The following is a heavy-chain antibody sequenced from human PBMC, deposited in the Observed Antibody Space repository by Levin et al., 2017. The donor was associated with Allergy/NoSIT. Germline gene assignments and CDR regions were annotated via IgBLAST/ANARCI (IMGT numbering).Heavy chain of an antibody. CDR2: IKSKTDGGTT. CDR1: GFTFSNAW. V-gene: IGHV3-15*01. Sequence: SCAASGFTFSNAWMSWVRQAPGKGLEWVGRIKSKTDGGTTDYAAPVKGRFTISRDDSKNTLYLQMNSLKTEDTAVYYCTTGAGSYYNGPIDYWGQGTLVTVSS. D-gene: IGHD3-10*01. J-gene: IGHJ4*02. CDR3: TTGAGSYYNGPIDY.